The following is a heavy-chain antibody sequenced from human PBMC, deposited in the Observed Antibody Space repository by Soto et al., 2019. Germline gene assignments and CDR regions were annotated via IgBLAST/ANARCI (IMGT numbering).Heavy chain of an antibody. Sequence: SETLSLTCAVSGYSISSGYYWGWIRQPPGKGLEWIGSIYHSGSTYYNPSLKSRVTISVDTSKNQFSLKLSSVTATHTAVDYCASDDREHWSIVAVVAGGAFDIWGQGTMVSVSS. CDR3: ASDDREHWSIVAVVAGGAFDI. D-gene: IGHD2-15*01. CDR2: IYHSGST. V-gene: IGHV4-38-2*01. J-gene: IGHJ3*02. CDR1: GYSISSGYY.